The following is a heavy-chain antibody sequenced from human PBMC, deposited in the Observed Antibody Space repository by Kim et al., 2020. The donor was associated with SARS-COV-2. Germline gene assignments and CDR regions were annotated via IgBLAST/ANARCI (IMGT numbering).Heavy chain of an antibody. CDR2: IRSQVNGYAT. CDR1: GFTFSYSA. J-gene: IGHJ3*02. CDR3: TRVPGTTVTFWDAFDI. V-gene: IGHV3-73*01. Sequence: GGSLRLSCGASGFTFSYSAMHWVRRASGKGLEWVGRIRSQVNGYATAYSASVRGRFTISRDDSRNTAYLQMNSLKSEETAVYYFTRVPGTTVTFWDAFDIWGQGTVLAVSS. D-gene: IGHD1-1*01.